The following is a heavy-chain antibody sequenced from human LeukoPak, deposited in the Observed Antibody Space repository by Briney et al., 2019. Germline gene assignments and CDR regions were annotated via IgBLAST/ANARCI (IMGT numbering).Heavy chain of an antibody. D-gene: IGHD2-2*01. Sequence: GASVKVSCKASGYTFTDYYMHWVRQAPGQGFEWMGWINPNDGDTNYAQKFQGRVTMTRDTSISTAHMEVSRLRSDDTAVYYCARRPHGPAATYYYYGMDVWGQGTTVTVSS. CDR1: GYTFTDYY. V-gene: IGHV1-2*02. CDR2: INPNDGDT. CDR3: ARRPHGPAATYYYYGMDV. J-gene: IGHJ6*02.